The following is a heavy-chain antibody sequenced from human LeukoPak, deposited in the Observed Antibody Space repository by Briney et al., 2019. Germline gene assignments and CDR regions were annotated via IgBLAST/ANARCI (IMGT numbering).Heavy chain of an antibody. J-gene: IGHJ6*02. V-gene: IGHV1-2*02. CDR2: INPNSGGT. CDR3: ARGGGSYSKDYYYYGMDV. CDR1: GYTFTGYY. Sequence: EASMKVSCKASGYTFTGYYMHWVRQAPGQGLEWMGWINPNSGGTNYAQKFQGRVTMTRDTSISTAYMELSRLRSDDTAVYYCARGGGSYSKDYYYYGMDVWGQGTTVTVSS. D-gene: IGHD1-26*01.